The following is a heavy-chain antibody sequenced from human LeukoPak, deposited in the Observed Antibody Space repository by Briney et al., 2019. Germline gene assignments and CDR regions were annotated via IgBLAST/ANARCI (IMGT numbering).Heavy chain of an antibody. V-gene: IGHV4-39*07. J-gene: IGHJ4*02. CDR2: IYYSGST. CDR1: GGSISSSSYY. Sequence: PSETLSLTCTVSGGSISSSSYYWGWIRQPPGKGLEWIGSIYYSGSTYHNPSLKSRVTISVDTSKNQFSLKLSSVTAADTAVYYCARNIVGASYYFDYWGQGTLVTVSS. D-gene: IGHD1-26*01. CDR3: ARNIVGASYYFDY.